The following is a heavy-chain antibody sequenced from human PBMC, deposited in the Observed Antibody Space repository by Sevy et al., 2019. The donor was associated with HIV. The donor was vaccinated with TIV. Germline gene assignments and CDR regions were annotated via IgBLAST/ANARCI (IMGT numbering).Heavy chain of an antibody. CDR2: ISSSSSTI. V-gene: IGHV3-48*02. D-gene: IGHD3-16*01. CDR3: AREYDRGSFDY. J-gene: IGHJ4*02. CDR1: GFTFSSYS. Sequence: GGSLRLSCAASGFTFSSYSMNWVRQAPGKGLEWVSYISSSSSTIYYADSVKGRFTISRGNAKNSLYLQMNSRRDEDTAVYYCAREYDRGSFDYWGQGTLVTVSS.